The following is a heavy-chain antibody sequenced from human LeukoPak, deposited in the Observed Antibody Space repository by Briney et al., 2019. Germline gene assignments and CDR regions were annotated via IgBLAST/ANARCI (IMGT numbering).Heavy chain of an antibody. CDR3: AKAGSSSGWYYFDY. CDR2: IWYGGSNK. V-gene: IGHV3-30*02. CDR1: GFTFSSYG. J-gene: IGHJ4*02. Sequence: GGSLRLSCAASGFTFSSYGMHWVRQAPGKGLEWVGVIWYGGSNKYYADSVKGRFTISRDNSKNTLYLQMNSLRAEDTAVYYCAKAGSSSGWYYFDYWGQGTLVTVSS. D-gene: IGHD6-19*01.